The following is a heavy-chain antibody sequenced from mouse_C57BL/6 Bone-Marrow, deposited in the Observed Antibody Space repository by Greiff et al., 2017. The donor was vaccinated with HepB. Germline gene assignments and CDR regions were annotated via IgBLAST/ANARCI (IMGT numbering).Heavy chain of an antibody. CDR3: TRDTLSDYYGSSYFDY. D-gene: IGHD1-1*01. CDR2: ISRGGDYI. J-gene: IGHJ2*01. CDR1: GFTFSSYA. Sequence: EVQGVESGEGLVKPGGSLKLSCAASGFTFSSYAMSWVRQTPEKRLEWVAYISRGGDYIYYADTVKGRFTISRDNARNTLYLQMSSLKSEDTAMYYCTRDTLSDYYGSSYFDYWGQGTTLTVSS. V-gene: IGHV5-9-1*02.